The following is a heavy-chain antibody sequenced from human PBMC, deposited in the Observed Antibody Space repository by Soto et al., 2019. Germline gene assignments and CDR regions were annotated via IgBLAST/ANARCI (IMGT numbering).Heavy chain of an antibody. J-gene: IGHJ6*02. D-gene: IGHD3-22*01. Sequence: QVQLVESGGGVVQPGRSLRLSCAASGFTFSSYAMHWVRQAPGKGLEWVAVISYDGSNKYYADSVKGRFTISRDNSKNTLYLQMNSLRDEDTAVYYCARGGGTMIVVVITVGYGMDVWGQGTTVTVSS. V-gene: IGHV3-30-3*01. CDR2: ISYDGSNK. CDR1: GFTFSSYA. CDR3: ARGGGTMIVVVITVGYGMDV.